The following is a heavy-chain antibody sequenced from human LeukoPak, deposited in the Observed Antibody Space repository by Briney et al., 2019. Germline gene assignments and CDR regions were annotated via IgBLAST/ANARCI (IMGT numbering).Heavy chain of an antibody. J-gene: IGHJ4*02. Sequence: ASXXXXXXASXXTFTCYYIHXVRQAPGQGLEWXGIINPSGGSTSYAQKFQGRVTMTRDTSTSTLYMELTSLRSEDTAVYYCARGGWIQLSPFDYWGQGTLVTVSS. CDR2: INPSGGST. CDR1: XXTFTCYY. V-gene: IGHV1-46*01. D-gene: IGHD5-18*01. CDR3: ARGGWIQLSPFDY.